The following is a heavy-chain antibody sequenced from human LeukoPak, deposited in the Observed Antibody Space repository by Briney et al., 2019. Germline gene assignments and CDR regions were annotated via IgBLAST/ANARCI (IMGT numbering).Heavy chain of an antibody. J-gene: IGHJ4*02. CDR1: GGTFSSYA. CDR3: ASYDSSGYYYEYYFDY. D-gene: IGHD3-22*01. CDR2: IIPIFGTA. V-gene: IGHV1-69*05. Sequence: SVKVSCKASGGTFSSYAISWVRQAPGQGLEWMGRIIPIFGTANYAQKFQGRVTITTDESTSTAYMELSSLRSEDTAVYYCASYDSSGYYYEYYFDYWGRGTLVTVSS.